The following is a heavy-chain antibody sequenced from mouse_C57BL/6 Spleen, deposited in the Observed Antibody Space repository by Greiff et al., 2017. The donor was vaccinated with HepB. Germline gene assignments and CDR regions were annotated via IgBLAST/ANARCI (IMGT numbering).Heavy chain of an antibody. CDR2: IYPSDSET. Sequence: QVQLQQPGAELVRPGSSVKLSCKASGYTFTSYWMDWVKQRPGQGLEWIGNIYPSDSETHYNQKFKDKATLTVDKSSSTAYMQLSSLTSEDSAFYYCARRSIRTAMDYWGQGTSVTVSS. CDR1: GYTFTSYW. V-gene: IGHV1-61*01. D-gene: IGHD1-3*01. J-gene: IGHJ4*01. CDR3: ARRSIRTAMDY.